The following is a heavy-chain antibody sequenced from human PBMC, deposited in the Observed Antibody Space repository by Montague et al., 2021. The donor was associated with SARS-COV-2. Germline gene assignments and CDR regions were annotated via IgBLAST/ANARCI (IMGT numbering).Heavy chain of an antibody. CDR3: ARLLPGGTVVATDIPFDS. V-gene: IGHV4-39*01. Sequence: SETLSLTCTVSGASISRSDYYWAWIRQPPGKGLELIGSIHYIWNTYYNPSLESRVTISVDTSENQFSLKLRSVIAADTAVHYCARLLPGGTVVATDIPFDSWGQGTLVTVSS. CDR1: GASISRSDYY. D-gene: IGHD2-21*02. CDR2: IHYIWNT. J-gene: IGHJ4*02.